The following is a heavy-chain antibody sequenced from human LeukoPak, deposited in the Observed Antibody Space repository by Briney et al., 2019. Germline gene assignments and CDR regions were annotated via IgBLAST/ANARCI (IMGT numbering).Heavy chain of an antibody. V-gene: IGHV4-38-2*02. CDR1: GYSISTAYY. Sequence: SETLSLTCTVSGYSISTAYYWGWIRQPPGKGLEWIGSIYYSGSTYYNPSLKSRVTISVDTSKNQFSLKLSSVTAADTAVYYCARRPLTVVYDAFDIWGQGTMVTVSS. CDR3: ARRPLTVVYDAFDI. J-gene: IGHJ3*02. CDR2: IYYSGST. D-gene: IGHD2-8*02.